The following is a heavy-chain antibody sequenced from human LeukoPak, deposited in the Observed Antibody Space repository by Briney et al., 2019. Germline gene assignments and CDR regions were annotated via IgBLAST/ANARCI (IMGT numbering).Heavy chain of an antibody. CDR2: INPNSGGT. CDR3: ARERASSGYHQAFDI. D-gene: IGHD3-22*01. J-gene: IGHJ3*02. V-gene: IGHV1-2*06. Sequence: ASVKVSCKASGYTFTGYYMHWVRQAPGQGLEWMGRINPNSGGTNYAQKFQGRVTMTRDTSISTAYMELSRLRSDDTAVYYCARERASSGYHQAFDIWGQGTMVTVSS. CDR1: GYTFTGYY.